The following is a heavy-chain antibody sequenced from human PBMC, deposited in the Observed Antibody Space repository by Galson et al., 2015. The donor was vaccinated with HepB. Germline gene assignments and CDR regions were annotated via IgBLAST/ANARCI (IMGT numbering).Heavy chain of an antibody. Sequence: PALVKPTQTLTLTCTFSGFSLTTSGVSVGWIRQPPGKALEWLALIYWDDDKRYSPSLKSRLTITKDTSKNPVVLTMTNMDPVDTATYYCAHRRGNGCDTTSCYVFDYWGQGALVTVSS. CDR2: IYWDDDK. CDR3: AHRRGNGCDTTSCYVFDY. D-gene: IGHD2/OR15-2a*01. J-gene: IGHJ4*01. V-gene: IGHV2-5*02. CDR1: GFSLTTSGVS.